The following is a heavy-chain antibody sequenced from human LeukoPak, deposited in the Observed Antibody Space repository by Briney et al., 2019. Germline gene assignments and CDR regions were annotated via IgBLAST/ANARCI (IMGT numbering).Heavy chain of an antibody. CDR1: GFTFSSYA. CDR3: ARDSMVRGVIITEGLFDY. Sequence: GGSLRLSCAASGFTFSSYAMSWVRQAPGKGLEWVANIKQDGSEKYYVDSVKGRFTISRDNAKNSLYLQMNSLRAEDTAVYYCARDSMVRGVIITEGLFDYWGQGTLVTVSS. CDR2: IKQDGSEK. J-gene: IGHJ4*02. V-gene: IGHV3-7*01. D-gene: IGHD3-10*01.